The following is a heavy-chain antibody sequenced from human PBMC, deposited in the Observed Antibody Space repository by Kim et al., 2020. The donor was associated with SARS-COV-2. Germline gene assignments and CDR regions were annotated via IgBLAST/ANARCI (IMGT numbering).Heavy chain of an antibody. CDR2: IWYDGNNK. J-gene: IGHJ6*02. D-gene: IGHD2-21*02. V-gene: IGHV3-33*01. CDR1: GFTFRDYG. Sequence: GGSMRLSCAASGFTFRDYGMHWVRQAPGKGLEWVALIWYDGNNKYYADSVKGRFTVSGDNSKNTLSLQMNSLRAEDTAVYYCARDRAGDRAYYSGLDVWGQGTTVTVSS. CDR3: ARDRAGDRAYYSGLDV.